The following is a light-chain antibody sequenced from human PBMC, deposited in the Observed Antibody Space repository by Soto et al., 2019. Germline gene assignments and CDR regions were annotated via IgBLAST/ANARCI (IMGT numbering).Light chain of an antibody. CDR1: QSLLHTSGDNY. J-gene: IGKJ1*01. CDR3: QQYNSYGT. V-gene: IGKV1-5*01. Sequence: MTQSPLSLSVTPGEPASISCRSSQSLLHTSGDNYLAWYQQKPGKAPKLLIYDASSLESGVPSRFSGSGSGTEFTLTISSLQPDDFATYYCQQYNSYGTSGQGTKVDI. CDR2: DAS.